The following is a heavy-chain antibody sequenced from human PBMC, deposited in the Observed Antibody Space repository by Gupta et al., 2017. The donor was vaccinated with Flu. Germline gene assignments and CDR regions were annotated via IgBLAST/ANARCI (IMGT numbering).Heavy chain of an antibody. J-gene: IGHJ3*02. Sequence: APGEGLEWISEISRSRPAKCNAALESRVTMSVDASKNQLSLNLTSVTAADTALYYCARGRTPYGVHDVFDSWGQGIMVTVSS. D-gene: IGHD4-17*01. V-gene: IGHV4-34*01. CDR3: ARGRTPYGVHDVFDS. CDR2: ISRSRPA.